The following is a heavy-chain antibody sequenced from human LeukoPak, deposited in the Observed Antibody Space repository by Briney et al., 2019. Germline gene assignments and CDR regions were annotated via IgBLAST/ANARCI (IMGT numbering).Heavy chain of an antibody. V-gene: IGHV3-21*01. D-gene: IGHD5-12*01. J-gene: IGHJ4*02. CDR2: ISGSSSYI. CDR1: GFTLIRYS. Sequence: GGSLRLSCAASGFTLIRYSMNWVRQAPGKGLQWLSSISGSSSYIYYADSVKGRFTITRDNAKNSLYLQMNSLRAEDTAVYYCTSYSGLDNWGQGTLVTVSS. CDR3: TSYSGLDN.